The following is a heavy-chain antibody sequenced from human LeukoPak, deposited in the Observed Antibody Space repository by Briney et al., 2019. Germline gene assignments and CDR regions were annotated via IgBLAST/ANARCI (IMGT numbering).Heavy chain of an antibody. V-gene: IGHV4-34*01. Sequence: PSETLSLTCAVYGGSFSGYYWSWIRQPPGKGLEWIGEINHSGSTNYNPSLKSRVTTSVDTSKNQFSLKLSSVTAADTAVYYCARSWGETTVTTFDYWGQGTLVTVSS. D-gene: IGHD4-17*01. CDR2: INHSGST. CDR1: GGSFSGYY. CDR3: ARSWGETTVTTFDY. J-gene: IGHJ4*02.